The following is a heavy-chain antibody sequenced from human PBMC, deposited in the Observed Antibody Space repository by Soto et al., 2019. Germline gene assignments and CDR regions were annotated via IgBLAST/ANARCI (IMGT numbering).Heavy chain of an antibody. V-gene: IGHV3-30-3*01. CDR2: ISYDGSNK. J-gene: IGHJ6*02. D-gene: IGHD4-17*01. Sequence: QVQLVESGGGVVQPGRSLRLSCAASGFTFSSYAMHWVRQAPGKGLEWVAVISYDGSNKYYADSVKGRFTISRDNSKNTLYLQMNSLRAEDTAVDYCARDYYGEYAAGYGMDVWGQGTTVTVSS. CDR1: GFTFSSYA. CDR3: ARDYYGEYAAGYGMDV.